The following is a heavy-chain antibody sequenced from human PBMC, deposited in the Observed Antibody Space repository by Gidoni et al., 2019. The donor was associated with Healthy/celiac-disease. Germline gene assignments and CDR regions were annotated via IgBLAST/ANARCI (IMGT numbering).Heavy chain of an antibody. V-gene: IGHV3-48*03. J-gene: IGHJ6*02. D-gene: IGHD1-26*01. CDR1: GFTFSSYE. CDR3: ARWPIIVGAITYYYYGMDV. CDR2: ISSSGSTI. Sequence: EVQLVESGGGLVQPGGSLRLSCAASGFTFSSYEMNWVLQAPGKGLEWVSYISSSGSTIYYADSVKGRFTISRDNAKNSLYLQMNSLRAEDTAVYYCARWPIIVGAITYYYYGMDVWGQGTTVTVSS.